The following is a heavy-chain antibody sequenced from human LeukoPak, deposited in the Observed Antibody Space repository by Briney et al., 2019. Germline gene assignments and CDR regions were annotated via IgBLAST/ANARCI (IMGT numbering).Heavy chain of an antibody. Sequence: ASVKVSCKASGYTFTSYDINWVRQANGQGLEWMGWMNPNSGNTGYAQKFQGRVTITRNTSISTAYMELSSLRSEDTAVYYCARGRSREDWFDPWGQGTLVTVSS. J-gene: IGHJ5*02. CDR2: MNPNSGNT. CDR3: ARGRSREDWFDP. CDR1: GYTFTSYD. V-gene: IGHV1-8*03.